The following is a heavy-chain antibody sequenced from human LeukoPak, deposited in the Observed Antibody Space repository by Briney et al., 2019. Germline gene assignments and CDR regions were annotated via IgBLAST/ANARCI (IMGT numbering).Heavy chain of an antibody. J-gene: IGHJ4*02. CDR1: GGSFSGYY. Sequence: SETLSPTCAVYGGSFSGYYWSWIRQPPGKGLEWIGEINHSGSTNYNPSLKSRVTISVDTSKNQFSLKLSSVTAADTAVYYCARLHRWNYFDYWGQGTLVTVSS. D-gene: IGHD5-24*01. CDR2: INHSGST. CDR3: ARLHRWNYFDY. V-gene: IGHV4-34*01.